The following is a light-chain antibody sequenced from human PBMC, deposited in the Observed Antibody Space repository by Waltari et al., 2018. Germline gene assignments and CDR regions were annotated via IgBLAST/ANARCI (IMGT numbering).Light chain of an antibody. CDR2: DKN. CDR3: HSRDATGVGGS. J-gene: IGLJ2*01. CDR1: SLSRYS. Sequence: SSELTQDPVVSVAMGQTVRITCQGDSLSRYSASWYQQRPGQAPILVMFDKNNRPSGVPDRFSGSSSDNSASLTITGAQAEDEASYYCHSRDATGVGGSFGGGTKLTVL. V-gene: IGLV3-19*01.